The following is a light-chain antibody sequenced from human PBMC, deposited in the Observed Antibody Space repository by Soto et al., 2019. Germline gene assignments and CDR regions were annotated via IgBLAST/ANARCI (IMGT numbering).Light chain of an antibody. Sequence: QSALTQPPSASGSPGQAVTISCTGTKSDIGSYNFVSWYQQHPGKAPKLIISEVSKRPSGVPERFSGSKSGNTASLTVSGLQAEDEADYYCSSYTSTTTRVFGTGTKVTVL. CDR2: EVS. CDR3: SSYTSTTTRV. CDR1: KSDIGSYNF. V-gene: IGLV2-8*01. J-gene: IGLJ1*01.